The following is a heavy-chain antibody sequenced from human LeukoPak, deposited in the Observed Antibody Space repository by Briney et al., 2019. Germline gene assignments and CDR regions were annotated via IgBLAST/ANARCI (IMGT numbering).Heavy chain of an antibody. Sequence: SETLSLTCTVSGGSISSYYWSWIRQPPGKGLEWIGYIYYSGSTNYNPSLKSRVTISVDTSKNQFSLKLSSVTAADTAVYYCAREGTKFPPGYYDSSGQRYFDYWGQGTPVTVSS. CDR1: GGSISSYY. D-gene: IGHD3-22*01. V-gene: IGHV4-59*01. CDR3: AREGTKFPPGYYDSSGQRYFDY. J-gene: IGHJ4*02. CDR2: IYYSGST.